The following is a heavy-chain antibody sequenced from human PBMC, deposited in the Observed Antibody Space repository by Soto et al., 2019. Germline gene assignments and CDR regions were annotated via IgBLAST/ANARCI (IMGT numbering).Heavy chain of an antibody. V-gene: IGHV3-9*01. CDR2: ITWNSGDI. D-gene: IGHD3-3*01. CDR3: VKAAYYDFWSGYSYFDF. Sequence: GGSLRLSCAASGFTFDDYAMHWVRQAPGKGLEWVSGITWNSGDIGYADSVRGRFTISRDNAKKSLYLQMNSLRPEDTALYYCVKAAYYDFWSGYSYFDFWGQGTVVTVSS. CDR1: GFTFDDYA. J-gene: IGHJ4*02.